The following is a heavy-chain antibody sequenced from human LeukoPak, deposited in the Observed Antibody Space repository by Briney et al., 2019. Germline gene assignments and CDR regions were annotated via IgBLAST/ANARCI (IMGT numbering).Heavy chain of an antibody. Sequence: PGGSLRLSCAASGITFSSYVMHWVRQAPGKGLEWVAVISYDGSNKYYADSVKGRFTISRDNSKNTLYLQMNSLRAEDTAVYYCAKVWQLWFPRAFDIWGQGTMVTVSS. J-gene: IGHJ3*02. CDR2: ISYDGSNK. V-gene: IGHV3-30-3*01. CDR3: AKVWQLWFPRAFDI. D-gene: IGHD5-18*01. CDR1: GITFSSYV.